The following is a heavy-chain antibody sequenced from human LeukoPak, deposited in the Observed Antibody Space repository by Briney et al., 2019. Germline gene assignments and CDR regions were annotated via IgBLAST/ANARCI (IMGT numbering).Heavy chain of an antibody. CDR1: GYSFTSYW. D-gene: IGHD3-22*01. V-gene: IGHV5-51*01. CDR3: ARHGATMIVFDAFDI. J-gene: IGHJ3*02. Sequence: GESLKISCKGSGYSFTSYWIGWVRQMPGKGLEWKGIIYPGDSDTRYSPSFQGQVTISADKSISTAYLQWSSLKASDTAMYYCARHGATMIVFDAFDIWGQGTMVTVSS. CDR2: IYPGDSDT.